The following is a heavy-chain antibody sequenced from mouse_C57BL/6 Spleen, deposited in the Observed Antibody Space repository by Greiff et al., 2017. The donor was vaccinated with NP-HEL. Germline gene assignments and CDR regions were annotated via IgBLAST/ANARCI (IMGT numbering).Heavy chain of an antibody. V-gene: IGHV1-50*01. CDR3: ARRLFSWFAY. J-gene: IGHJ3*01. D-gene: IGHD3-3*01. CDR2: IDPSDSYT. Sequence: QVQLKQSGAELVKPGASVKLSCKASGYTFTSYWMQWVKQRPGQGLEWIGEIDPSDSYTNYNQKFKGKATLTVDTSSSTAYMQLSSLTSEDSAVYYCARRLFSWFAYWGQGTLVTVSA. CDR1: GYTFTSYW.